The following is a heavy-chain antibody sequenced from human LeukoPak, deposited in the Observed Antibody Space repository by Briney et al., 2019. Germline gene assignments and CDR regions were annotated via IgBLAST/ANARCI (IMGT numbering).Heavy chain of an antibody. J-gene: IGHJ1*01. CDR2: IYSGGNI. CDR3: ARRGDGYGGMTARYFQH. D-gene: IGHD4-23*01. V-gene: IGHV3-53*01. Sequence: GGSLRLSCAASGFTVSSTYMSWVRQAPGKGLEWVSVIYSGGNIYYIESVKGRFTISRDTSKNTLYLQMNSLRAEDTAVYYCARRGDGYGGMTARYFQHWGQGTLVTVSS. CDR1: GFTVSSTY.